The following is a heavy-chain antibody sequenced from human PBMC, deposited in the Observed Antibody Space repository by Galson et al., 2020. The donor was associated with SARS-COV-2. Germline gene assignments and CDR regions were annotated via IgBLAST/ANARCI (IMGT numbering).Heavy chain of an antibody. CDR2: KKVKNEGGAI. V-gene: IGHV3-15*01. D-gene: IGHD6-19*01. J-gene: IGHJ4*02. CDR1: ALKNKNAN. CDR3: TTAGSGLSIQ. Sequence: AASALKNKNANMNSVRKAPGNGLEWFGRKKVKNEGGAIDYAAPVKGRFTMSRDDSKSTFYLQMNGRKTEETGVYFCTTAGSGLSIQWGQGTLVTVSP.